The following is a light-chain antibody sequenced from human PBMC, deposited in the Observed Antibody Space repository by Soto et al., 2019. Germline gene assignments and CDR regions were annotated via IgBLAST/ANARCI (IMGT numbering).Light chain of an antibody. CDR1: QSISSW. Sequence: SQSISSWLAWYQQKPGKAPKLLIYKASSLESGVPSRFSGSGSGTEFTLTISSLQPDDFATYYCQQYNSYPYTFGQGTKVDIK. CDR3: QQYNSYPYT. CDR2: KAS. V-gene: IGKV1-5*03. J-gene: IGKJ2*01.